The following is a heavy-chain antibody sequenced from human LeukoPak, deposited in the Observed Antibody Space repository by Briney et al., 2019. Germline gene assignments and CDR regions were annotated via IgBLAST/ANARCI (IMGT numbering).Heavy chain of an antibody. D-gene: IGHD6-13*01. V-gene: IGHV4-39*07. CDR2: IYYSGST. Sequence: SETLSLTCAVSGGSISSSSYYWGWIRQPPGKGLEWIGSIYYSGSTYYNPSLKSRVTISVDTPKNQFSLKLTSVTASDSAVYYCASSNWLRDANFDSWGQGTLVTVSS. CDR3: ASSNWLRDANFDS. J-gene: IGHJ4*02. CDR1: GGSISSSSYY.